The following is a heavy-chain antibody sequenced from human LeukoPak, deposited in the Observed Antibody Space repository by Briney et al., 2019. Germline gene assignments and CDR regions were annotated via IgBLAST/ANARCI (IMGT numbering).Heavy chain of an antibody. CDR1: GYTFTSYD. V-gene: IGHV1-8*01. D-gene: IGHD3-10*01. J-gene: IGHJ5*02. CDR3: ARDNSGRDEAWWFNP. CDR2: INPNSGGT. Sequence: ASVKVSCKTSGYTFTSYDLNWVRQAPGQGLEWMGWINPNSGGTNYAQKFQGRVTLTRDMSTSTDYLELSSLRSEDTAVYYCARDNSGRDEAWWFNPWGQGTLVTVSS.